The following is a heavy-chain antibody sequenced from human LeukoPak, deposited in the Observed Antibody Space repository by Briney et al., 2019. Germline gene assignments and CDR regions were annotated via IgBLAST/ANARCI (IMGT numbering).Heavy chain of an antibody. CDR2: ISAYNGNT. V-gene: IGHV1-18*01. D-gene: IGHD3-22*01. CDR1: GYTFTSYG. Sequence: ASVKVSCKASGYTFTSYGISWVRQAPGQGLEWMGWISAYNGNTNYAQKLQGRVTMTTDTSTSTAYMELRSLRSDDTAVYYCARARTYYYDSSGSRGAFDIWGQGTMVTVSS. J-gene: IGHJ3*02. CDR3: ARARTYYYDSSGSRGAFDI.